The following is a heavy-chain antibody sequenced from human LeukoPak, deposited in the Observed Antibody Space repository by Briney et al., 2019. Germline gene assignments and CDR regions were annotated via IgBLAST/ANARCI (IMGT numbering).Heavy chain of an antibody. CDR1: GFTFSSYD. D-gene: IGHD3-10*01. Sequence: GTLRLTFPASGFTFSSYDMHWVRKVTGKGLKWASAIGPAGDAYYPGSVKGRFTISRENAKNSLYLQRNSLRAGDTAVYYFARDMGYGSGSSYGMDVWGQGTTVTVSS. CDR3: ARDMGYGSGSSYGMDV. CDR2: IGPAGDA. J-gene: IGHJ6*02. V-gene: IGHV3-13*01.